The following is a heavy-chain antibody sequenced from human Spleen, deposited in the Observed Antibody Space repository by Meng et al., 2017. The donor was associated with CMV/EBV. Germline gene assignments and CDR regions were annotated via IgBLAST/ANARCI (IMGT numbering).Heavy chain of an antibody. CDR1: GFTFRDYA. J-gene: IGHJ6*02. CDR3: TRGDDILTGYPEYGMDV. D-gene: IGHD3-9*01. V-gene: IGHV3-49*04. CDR2: IRSKTHGGTT. Sequence: GGSLRLSCITSGFTFRDYAMSWVRQAPGKGLEWVGFIRSKTHGGTTEYAASVKGRFTISRDDSKGIAYLQMNSLKTEDTAVYYCTRGDDILTGYPEYGMDVWGHGTTVTVSS.